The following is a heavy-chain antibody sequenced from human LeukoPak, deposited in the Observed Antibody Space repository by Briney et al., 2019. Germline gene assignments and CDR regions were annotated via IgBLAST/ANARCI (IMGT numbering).Heavy chain of an antibody. V-gene: IGHV4-59*01. CDR3: AKGGYSSSWYGPYYFDY. D-gene: IGHD6-13*01. CDR2: IYYSGST. J-gene: IGHJ4*02. Sequence: SETLSLTCTVPGGSISSYYWSWLRQPPGKGLEWIGYIYYSGSTNYNPSLKSRVTISVDTSKNQFSLKLSSVTAADTAVYYCAKGGYSSSWYGPYYFDYWGQGTLVTVSS. CDR1: GGSISSYY.